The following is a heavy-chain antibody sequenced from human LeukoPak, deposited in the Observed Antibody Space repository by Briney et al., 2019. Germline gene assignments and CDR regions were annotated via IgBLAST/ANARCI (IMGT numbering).Heavy chain of an antibody. CDR1: GFTFSSYA. D-gene: IGHD5-18*01. CDR3: AKDGGYSYDQGDWFDP. V-gene: IGHV3-23*01. CDR2: ISGSGGST. J-gene: IGHJ5*02. Sequence: GGSLRLSCAASGFTFSSYAMSWVRQAPGKGLEWVSAISGSGGSTYYADSVKGRFTISRDNSKNTLYLQMNSLRAEDTAVYYCAKDGGYSYDQGDWFDPWGQGTLVTVSS.